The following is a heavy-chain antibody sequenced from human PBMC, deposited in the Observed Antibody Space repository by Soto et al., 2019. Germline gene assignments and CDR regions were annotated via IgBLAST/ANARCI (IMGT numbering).Heavy chain of an antibody. V-gene: IGHV4-30-4*01. Sequence: QVQLQESGPGLVKPSQTLSLTCTVSGDSISGGDYYWSWIRQPPGKGLEWIGYIYYSGNTYYTPSLECRAHISLHTSQYQCSLKLSSVTAADTAVDYCARHYDTSGGFDYWGQGTLVTVSS. CDR3: ARHYDTSGGFDY. D-gene: IGHD3-22*01. J-gene: IGHJ4*02. CDR2: IYYSGNT. CDR1: GDSISGGDYY.